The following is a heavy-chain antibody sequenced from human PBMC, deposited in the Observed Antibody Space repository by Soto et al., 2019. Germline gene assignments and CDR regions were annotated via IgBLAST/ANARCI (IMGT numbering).Heavy chain of an antibody. D-gene: IGHD1-7*01. V-gene: IGHV4-59*01. Sequence: SETLSLTCTVSGGSISSYYWSWIRQPPGKGLEWIGYIYYSGSTNYNPSLKSRVTISVDTSKNQFSLKLSSVTAADTAVYYCARVPYNWNYGVAYWFDPWGQGTLVTVSS. J-gene: IGHJ5*02. CDR1: GGSISSYY. CDR3: ARVPYNWNYGVAYWFDP. CDR2: IYYSGST.